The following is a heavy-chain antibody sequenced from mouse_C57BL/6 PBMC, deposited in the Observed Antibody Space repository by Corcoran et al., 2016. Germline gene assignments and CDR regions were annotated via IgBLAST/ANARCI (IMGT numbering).Heavy chain of an antibody. J-gene: IGHJ2*01. CDR1: GYSITSGYY. CDR2: ISYDGSN. V-gene: IGHV3-6*01. CDR3: ARDGLFDY. Sequence: DVQLQESGPGLVKPSQSLSLSCSVTGYSITSGYYWNRIRQFQGNKLEWMGYISYDGSNNYNPSLKNRISITRDTSKNQFFLKLNSVTTEDTATYYCARDGLFDYWGQGTTLTVSS. D-gene: IGHD2-2*01.